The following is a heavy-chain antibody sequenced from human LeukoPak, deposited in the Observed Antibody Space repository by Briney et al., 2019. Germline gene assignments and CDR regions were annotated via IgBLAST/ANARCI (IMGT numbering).Heavy chain of an antibody. D-gene: IGHD3-10*01. CDR2: IDPSDSYT. CDR3: ARRFSYYGSGSHFDY. V-gene: IGHV5-10-1*04. CDR1: GYNFTSYW. J-gene: IGHJ4*02. Sequence: GESLKISCKGSGYNFTSYWITWVRQMPGKGLEWMGRIDPSDSYTNYSPSFQGQVTISADKSISTAYLQWSSLKASDTAMYYCARRFSYYGSGSHFDYWGQGTLVTVSS.